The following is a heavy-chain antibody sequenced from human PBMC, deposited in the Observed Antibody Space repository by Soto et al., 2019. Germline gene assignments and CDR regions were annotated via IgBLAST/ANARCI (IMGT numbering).Heavy chain of an antibody. CDR2: IHNGRTT. CDR3: ERTLSGGFDY. Sequence: QVQLQESGPGLVKPSETLSLTCTVSGDSLTRNYWSWIRQSPGKGLELLAFIHNGRTTNYNPSLVGRVSISVDTSKSQLSLNLNSVTAADTAVYYCERTLSGGFDYWGQGTMVTVSS. CDR1: GDSLTRNY. V-gene: IGHV4-59*01. J-gene: IGHJ4*02.